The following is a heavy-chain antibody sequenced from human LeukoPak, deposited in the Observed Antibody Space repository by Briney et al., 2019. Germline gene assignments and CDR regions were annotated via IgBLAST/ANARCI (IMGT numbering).Heavy chain of an antibody. Sequence: GGSLRLSCAASGFTFSNYAMSWVRQAPGKGLEWVSAISGCGGSTYYADSVKGRFTISRDNSKNTLYLQMNSLRAEDTAVYYCARGLRYFDWLSPFDYWGQGTLVTVSS. D-gene: IGHD3-9*01. CDR2: ISGCGGST. CDR3: ARGLRYFDWLSPFDY. J-gene: IGHJ4*02. V-gene: IGHV3-23*01. CDR1: GFTFSNYA.